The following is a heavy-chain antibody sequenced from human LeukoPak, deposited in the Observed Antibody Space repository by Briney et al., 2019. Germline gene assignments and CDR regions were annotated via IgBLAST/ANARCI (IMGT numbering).Heavy chain of an antibody. V-gene: IGHV1-69*06. CDR2: IIPIFGTA. Sequence: GASVKVSCKASGYTFSSYAISWVRQAPGQGLEWMGGIIPIFGTANYAQKFQGRVTITADKSTSTAYMELSSLRSEDTAVYYCAIPGTIFGVVITPHFDYWGQGTLVTVSS. J-gene: IGHJ4*02. CDR3: AIPGTIFGVVITPHFDY. D-gene: IGHD3-3*01. CDR1: GYTFSSYA.